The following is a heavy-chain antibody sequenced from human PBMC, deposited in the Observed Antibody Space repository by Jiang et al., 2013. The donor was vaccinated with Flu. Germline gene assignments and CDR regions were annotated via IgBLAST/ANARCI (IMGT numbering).Heavy chain of an antibody. CDR2: LIRWEH. D-gene: IGHD6-19*01. J-gene: IGHJ4*02. Sequence: LEWIGSLIRWEHPLQLSLRSRLSISVDLSKNQFXLKLSSVTAADTAIYYCARDYCLSSGCLSIFDHWGQGILVTVAS. CDR3: ARDYCLSSGCLSIFDH. V-gene: IGHV4-38-2*02.